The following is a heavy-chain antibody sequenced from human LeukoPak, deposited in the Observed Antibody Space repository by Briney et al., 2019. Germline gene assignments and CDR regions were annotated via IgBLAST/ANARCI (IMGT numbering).Heavy chain of an antibody. J-gene: IGHJ4*02. D-gene: IGHD3-10*01. Sequence: PSETLSLTCAVSGGSFSGYYWTWIRQTPGKGLEGIGETSYGGSTNYSPSLKSRVSISVDTSRSQFSLNLSSVTAADTAIYYCARVTRRRTTGEIFGRFLDYWGQGTLATVSS. CDR3: ARVTRRRTTGEIFGRFLDY. CDR1: GGSFSGYY. V-gene: IGHV4-34*01. CDR2: TSYGGST.